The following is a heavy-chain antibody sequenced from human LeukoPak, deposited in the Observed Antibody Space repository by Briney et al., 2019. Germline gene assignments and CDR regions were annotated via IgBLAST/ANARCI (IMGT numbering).Heavy chain of an antibody. Sequence: PSETLSLTCTVSGGSISSGSYYWGWIRQPPGKGLEWIGSLYYGGSTYYNPSLKSRVTTSVDTSKNQFSLKLSSVTAADTAVYYCARGSNWFDPWGQGTLVTVSS. V-gene: IGHV4-39*07. CDR3: ARGSNWFDP. CDR1: GGSISSGSYY. CDR2: LYYGGST. J-gene: IGHJ5*02.